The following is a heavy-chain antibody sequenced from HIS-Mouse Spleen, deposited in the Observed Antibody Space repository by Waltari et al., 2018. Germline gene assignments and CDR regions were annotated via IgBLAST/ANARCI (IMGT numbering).Heavy chain of an antibody. Sequence: QLQLQESGPGLVKPSETLSLTCTVPGGLISSRRYYWGWIRQPPGKGLEGIGSIYYSGSTYYNPSLKSRVTISVDTSKNQFSLKLSSVTAADTAVYYCAREIPYSSSWYDWYFDLWGRGTLVTVSS. CDR1: GGLISSRRYY. D-gene: IGHD6-13*01. J-gene: IGHJ2*01. V-gene: IGHV4-39*07. CDR2: IYYSGST. CDR3: AREIPYSSSWYDWYFDL.